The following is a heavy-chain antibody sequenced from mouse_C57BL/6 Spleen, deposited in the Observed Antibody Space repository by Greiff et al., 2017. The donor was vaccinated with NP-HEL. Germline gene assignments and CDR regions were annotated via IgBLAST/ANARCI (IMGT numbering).Heavy chain of an antibody. J-gene: IGHJ2*01. CDR3: ASSIYDGYLDY. Sequence: VQLKESGPGLVKPSQSLSLTCSVTGYSITSGYYWNWIRQFPGNKLEWMGYISYDGSNNYNPSLKNRISITRDTSKNQFFLKLNSVTTEDTATYYCASSIYDGYLDYWGQGTTLTVSS. CDR1: GYSITSGYY. V-gene: IGHV3-6*01. D-gene: IGHD2-3*01. CDR2: ISYDGSN.